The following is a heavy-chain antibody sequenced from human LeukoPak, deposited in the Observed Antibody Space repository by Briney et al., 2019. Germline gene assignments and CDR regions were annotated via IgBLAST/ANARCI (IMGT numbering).Heavy chain of an antibody. V-gene: IGHV3-48*03. CDR2: ISSSGSTI. D-gene: IGHD2-2*02. CDR1: GFTFSSYE. CDR3: ARDPVAAAAAILYYFDY. J-gene: IGHJ4*02. Sequence: GGSLRLPCAASGFTFSSYEMNWVRQAPGKGLEWVSYISSSGSTIYYADSVKGRFTISRDNAKNSLYLQMNSLRAEDTAVYYCARDPVAAAAAILYYFDYWGQGTLVTVSS.